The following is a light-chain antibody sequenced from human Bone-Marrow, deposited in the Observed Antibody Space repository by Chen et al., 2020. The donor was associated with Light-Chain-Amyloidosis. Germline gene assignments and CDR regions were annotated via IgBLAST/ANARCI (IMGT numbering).Light chain of an antibody. CDR2: GSS. CDR3: QQYGTSPLT. V-gene: IGKV3-20*01. J-gene: IGKJ4*01. CDR1: QTISSNS. Sequence: EIVLTQSPGTLLFYPGEGANLSCRASQTISSNSLTWYQQKFGQAPRLFIYGSSSRATGIPDRFTGSGSGTDFTLTINRLEPEDFAMYYCQQYGTSPLTFGGGTKVEIK.